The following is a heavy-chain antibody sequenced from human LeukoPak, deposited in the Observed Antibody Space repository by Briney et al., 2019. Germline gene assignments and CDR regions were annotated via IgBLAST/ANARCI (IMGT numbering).Heavy chain of an antibody. D-gene: IGHD1-1*01. CDR2: IRSKAYGGTT. CDR3: TRSRTTYNFDY. CDR1: GFXFGDYA. V-gene: IGHV3-49*04. Sequence: GGSLRLSCTASGFXFGDYAISWVRQAPGKGLEWVGFIRSKAYGGTTEYAASVKGRFTISRDDSKSIAYLQMNSLKTEDTAVYYCTRSRTTYNFDYWGQGTLVTVSS. J-gene: IGHJ4*02.